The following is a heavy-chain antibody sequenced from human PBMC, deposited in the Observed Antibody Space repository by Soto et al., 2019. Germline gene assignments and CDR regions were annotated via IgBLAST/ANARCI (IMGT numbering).Heavy chain of an antibody. J-gene: IGHJ4*02. CDR2: IYYSGST. CDR3: ARAYGDYVFDY. D-gene: IGHD4-17*01. V-gene: IGHV4-59*01. CDR1: GGSISSYY. Sequence: QVQLQGSGPGLVKPSETLSLTCTVSGGSISSYYWSWIRQPPGKGLEWIGYIYYSGSTNYNPSLKSRVTISVDTSKNQFSLKLSSVTAADTAVYYCARAYGDYVFDYWGQGTLVTVSS.